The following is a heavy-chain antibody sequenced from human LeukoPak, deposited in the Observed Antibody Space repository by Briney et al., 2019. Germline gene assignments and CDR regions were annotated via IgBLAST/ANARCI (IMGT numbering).Heavy chain of an antibody. CDR2: ISYDGSNK. D-gene: IGHD3-10*01. CDR1: GFTFSSYG. J-gene: IGHJ4*02. CDR3: AKTGEFTYYFDY. V-gene: IGHV3-30*18. Sequence: PGRSLRLSCAASGFTFSSYGMHWVRQAPGKALESAAVISYDGSNKYYADSVKGRFTISRDNSKNTLYLQMNSLRAEDTAVYYCAKTGEFTYYFDYWGQGTLVTVSS.